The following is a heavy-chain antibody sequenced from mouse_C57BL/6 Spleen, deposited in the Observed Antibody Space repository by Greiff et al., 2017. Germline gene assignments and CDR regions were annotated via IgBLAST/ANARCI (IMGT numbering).Heavy chain of an antibody. D-gene: IGHD1-1*01. J-gene: IGHJ2*01. CDR1: GYTFTSYG. CDR3: ARRYYGSPYYFDY. Sequence: VKLQQSGAELARPGASVKLSCTASGYTFTSYGISWVKQRTGQGLEWIGEIYPRSGNTYYNEKFKGKATLTADKSSSTAYMELRSLTSEDSAVYFCARRYYGSPYYFDYWGRGTTLTVAS. CDR2: IYPRSGNT. V-gene: IGHV1-81*01.